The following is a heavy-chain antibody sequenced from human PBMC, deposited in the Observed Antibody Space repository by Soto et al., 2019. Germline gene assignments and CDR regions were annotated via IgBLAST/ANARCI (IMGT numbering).Heavy chain of an antibody. CDR3: ARGLRGLGGIHPTHCFDY. CDR1: GGTFSTYT. V-gene: IGHV1-69*08. J-gene: IGHJ4*02. D-gene: IGHD5-18*01. Sequence: QVQLVQSGAEVKKPGSSVKVSCKASGGTFSTYTINWVRQAPGQGLEWMGRIIPLLDTANYAQRFQGRVTITADTSTSTAYMELSGLRSDDTAVYYCARGLRGLGGIHPTHCFDYWGRGTPVTVSS. CDR2: IIPLLDTA.